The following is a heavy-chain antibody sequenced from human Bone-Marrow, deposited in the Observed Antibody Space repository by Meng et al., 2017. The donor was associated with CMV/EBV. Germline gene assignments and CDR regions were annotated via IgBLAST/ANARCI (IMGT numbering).Heavy chain of an antibody. Sequence: SETLSLTCAISGDSVSSNSAAWNWIRQSPSRGLEWLGRTYYRSKWYNDYAVSVKSRITINPDTSKNQFSLQLNSVTPEDTAVYYCARDSSSRISNYYYGMDVWGQGTTVTVSS. CDR1: GDSVSSNSAA. CDR2: TYYRSKWYN. V-gene: IGHV6-1*01. D-gene: IGHD6-6*01. CDR3: ARDSSSRISNYYYGMDV. J-gene: IGHJ6*02.